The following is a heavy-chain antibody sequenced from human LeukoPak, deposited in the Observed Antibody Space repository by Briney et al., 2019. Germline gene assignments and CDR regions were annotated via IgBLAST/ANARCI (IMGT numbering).Heavy chain of an antibody. D-gene: IGHD6-13*01. CDR2: INWNGGST. J-gene: IGHJ4*02. CDR1: GFTFDDYG. V-gene: IGHV3-20*04. Sequence: GGSLRLSCAASGFTFDDYGMSWVRQAPGKGLEWVSGINWNGGSTGYADSVKGRFTISRDNAKNSLYLQMNSLRAEDTALYYLGEGSTGGGYSSSWYPMGYWGQGTLVTVSS. CDR3: GEGSTGGGYSSSWYPMGY.